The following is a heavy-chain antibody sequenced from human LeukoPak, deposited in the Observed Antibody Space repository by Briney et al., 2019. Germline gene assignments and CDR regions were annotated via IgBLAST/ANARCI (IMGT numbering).Heavy chain of an antibody. J-gene: IGHJ4*02. CDR1: GGSISSSSYY. D-gene: IGHD4-17*01. Sequence: SETLSLTCTVSGGSISSSSYYWGWIRQPPGKGLEWIGSIYYSGSTYYNPSLKSRVTISVDTSKNQFSLKLSSVTAAVTAVYYCARVTAGYGDYYFDYWGQGTLVTVSS. V-gene: IGHV4-39*01. CDR3: ARVTAGYGDYYFDY. CDR2: IYYSGST.